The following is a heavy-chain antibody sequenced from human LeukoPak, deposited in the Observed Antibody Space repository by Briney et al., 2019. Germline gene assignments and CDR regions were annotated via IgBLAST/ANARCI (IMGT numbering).Heavy chain of an antibody. CDR3: SRELGGSYFDY. J-gene: IGHJ4*02. D-gene: IGHD1-26*01. Sequence: ASVKVSCKASGYTFSNYYIHWVRQAPGQGLEWMGVNNPSGGRTTYAQKFQGRATMTRDTSTSTAYMDLSSLRSDDTAVYYCSRELGGSYFDYWGQGTLVTVSS. CDR1: GYTFSNYY. CDR2: NNPSGGRT. V-gene: IGHV1-46*01.